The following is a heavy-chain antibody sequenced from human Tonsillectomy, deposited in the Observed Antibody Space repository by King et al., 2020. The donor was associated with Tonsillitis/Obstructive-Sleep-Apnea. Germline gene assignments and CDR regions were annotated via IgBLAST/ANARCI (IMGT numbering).Heavy chain of an antibody. D-gene: IGHD1-26*01. Sequence: VQLVQSGAEVKKPGESLKISCKGSGYTFTNYWIAWVRQMPGKGLEWMGFIYPGDSDTRYSPSFQGQVTISADKSINTAYLQWSSLKASDTAMYYCASSLGDQLLPYFFDYWGQGTLVTVSS. CDR2: IYPGDSDT. CDR1: GYTFTNYW. J-gene: IGHJ4*02. CDR3: ASSLGDQLLPYFFDY. V-gene: IGHV5-51*01.